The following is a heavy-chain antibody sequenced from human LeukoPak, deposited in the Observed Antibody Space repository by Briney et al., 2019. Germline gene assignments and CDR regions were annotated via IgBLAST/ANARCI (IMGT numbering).Heavy chain of an antibody. D-gene: IGHD2-2*01. CDR1: GFTFSSYA. J-gene: IGHJ6*02. V-gene: IGHV3-30-3*01. Sequence: GGSLRLSCAASGFTFSSYAMHWVRQAPGKGLEWVAVISYDGSNKYYADSVKGRFTISRDNSKNTLYLQMNSLRAEDTAVYYCARGSSSPYYYYYGMGVWGQGTTVTVSS. CDR3: ARGSSSPYYYYYGMGV. CDR2: ISYDGSNK.